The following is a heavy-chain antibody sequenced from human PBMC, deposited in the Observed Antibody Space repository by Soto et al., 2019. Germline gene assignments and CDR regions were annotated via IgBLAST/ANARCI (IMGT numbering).Heavy chain of an antibody. J-gene: IGHJ4*02. V-gene: IGHV3-30-3*01. CDR1: GVTFSSYA. D-gene: IGHD6-19*01. CDR3: ARGRSLYSSGWYPVDYGGYFDY. CDR2: ISYDGSNK. Sequence: PXGSLRLSCAASGVTFSSYAMHWVRQAPGKGLDWVAVISYDGSNKYYADSVKGRFTISRDNSKNTLRLQMNSLRAEDTAVYYCARGRSLYSSGWYPVDYGGYFDYWGQGTLVTVSS.